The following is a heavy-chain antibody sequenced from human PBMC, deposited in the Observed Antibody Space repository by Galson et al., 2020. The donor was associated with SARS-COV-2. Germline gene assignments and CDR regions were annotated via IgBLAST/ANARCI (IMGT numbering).Heavy chain of an antibody. D-gene: IGHD3-9*01. CDR3: ARGQSRLVDTGLDY. CDR1: SFKFSDYD. J-gene: IGHJ4*02. Sequence: GGSLRLSCAASSFKFSDYDMHWVRQPPGKGREWASAIGTGGDTYYPDSVKGRFIVSRENAKNSLFLQINSLRAGDTAVYYCARGQSRLVDTGLDYWGQGTLVTVSS. CDR2: IGTGGDT. V-gene: IGHV3-13*01.